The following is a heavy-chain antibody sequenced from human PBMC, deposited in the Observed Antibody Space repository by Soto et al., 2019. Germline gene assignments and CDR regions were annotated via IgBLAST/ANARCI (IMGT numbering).Heavy chain of an antibody. V-gene: IGHV4-59*01. D-gene: IGHD2-15*01. CDR2: IYYSGST. Sequence: SETLSLTCTVSGGSISSYYWSWIRQPPGKGLEWIGYIYYSGSTNYNPSLKSRVTISVETSKNQFSLKLSSVTAADTAVYYCAREVFSGGSFFDYWGQGTLVTVSS. J-gene: IGHJ4*02. CDR3: AREVFSGGSFFDY. CDR1: GGSISSYY.